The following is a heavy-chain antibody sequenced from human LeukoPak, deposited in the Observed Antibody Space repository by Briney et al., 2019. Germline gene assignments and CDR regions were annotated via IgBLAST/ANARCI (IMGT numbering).Heavy chain of an antibody. CDR2: INHSGST. J-gene: IGHJ5*02. Sequence: PSETLSLTCAVYGGSFSGYYWSWIRQPPGKGLEWIGEINHSGSTNYNPSLKSRATISVDTSKNQFSLKLSSVTAADTAVYYCARVYYDFWSGYFFIRGHGGAGWFDPWGQGTLVTVSS. V-gene: IGHV4-34*01. CDR3: ARVYYDFWSGYFFIRGHGGAGWFDP. CDR1: GGSFSGYY. D-gene: IGHD3-3*01.